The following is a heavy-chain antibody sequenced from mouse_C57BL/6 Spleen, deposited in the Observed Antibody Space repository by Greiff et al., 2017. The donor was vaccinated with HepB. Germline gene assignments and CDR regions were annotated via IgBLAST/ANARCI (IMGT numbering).Heavy chain of an antibody. CDR1: GYTFTSYW. CDR2: IDPSDSYT. Sequence: QVQLQQPGAELVRPGTSVKLSCKASGYTFTSYWMHWVKQRPGQGLEWIGVIDPSDSYTNYNQKFKGKATLTVDTSSSTAYMQLSSLTSEDSAVYYCARNHQGGYFDYWGQVTTLTVSS. V-gene: IGHV1-59*01. CDR3: ARNHQGGYFDY. J-gene: IGHJ2*01.